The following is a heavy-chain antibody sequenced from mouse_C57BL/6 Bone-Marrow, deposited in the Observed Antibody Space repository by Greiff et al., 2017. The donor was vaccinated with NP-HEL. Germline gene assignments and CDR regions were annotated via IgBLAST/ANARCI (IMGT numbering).Heavy chain of an antibody. J-gene: IGHJ4*01. CDR2: IYPGDGDT. CDR3: TRSGGLRRYAMDY. D-gene: IGHD2-4*01. CDR1: GYAFSSYW. Sequence: VQLQQSGAELVKPGASVKISCKASGYAFSSYWMNWVKQRPGKGLEWIGQIYPGDGDTNYNGKFKGKATLTADKSSSTAYMQLSSLTSEDSAVYFCTRSGGLRRYAMDYWGQGTSVTVSS. V-gene: IGHV1-80*01.